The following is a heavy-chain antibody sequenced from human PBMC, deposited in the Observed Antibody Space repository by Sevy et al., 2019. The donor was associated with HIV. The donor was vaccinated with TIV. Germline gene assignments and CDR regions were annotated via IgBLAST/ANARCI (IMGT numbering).Heavy chain of an antibody. CDR3: ARIWGPGYFDY. CDR1: GGSVSSGSYY. Sequence: SETLSLTCTVSGGSVSSGSYYWSWIRQPPGKGLEWIGYIYYSGSTNYNPSLKSRVTISVDTSKNQFSLKLSSVTAADTAEYYCARIWGPGYFDYWGQGTLVTVSS. CDR2: IYYSGST. J-gene: IGHJ4*02. D-gene: IGHD7-27*01. V-gene: IGHV4-61*01.